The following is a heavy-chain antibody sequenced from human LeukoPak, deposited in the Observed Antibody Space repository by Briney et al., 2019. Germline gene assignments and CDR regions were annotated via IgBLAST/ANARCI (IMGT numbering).Heavy chain of an antibody. Sequence: SETLSLTCTVSGGSISSGDYYWSWIRQHPGKGLEWIGYIYYSGSTYYNPSLKSRVTISVDTSKNQFSLKLSSVTAADTAVYHCARGSSWYYFDYWGQGTLVTVSS. CDR2: IYYSGST. CDR3: ARGSSWYYFDY. J-gene: IGHJ4*02. D-gene: IGHD6-13*01. CDR1: GGSISSGDYY. V-gene: IGHV4-31*03.